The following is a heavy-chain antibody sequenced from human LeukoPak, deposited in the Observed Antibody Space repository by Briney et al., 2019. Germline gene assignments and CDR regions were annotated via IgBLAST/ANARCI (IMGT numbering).Heavy chain of an antibody. CDR1: GYTFTGYY. J-gene: IGHJ6*03. Sequence: ASVKVSCKASGYTFTGYYMHWVRQAPRQGREWMGWMNPNSGNTGYAQKFQSRVTITRNTSISTAYMELSSLRSEDAAVYYCARESYGGDPTRDYYYYYYMDVWGKGTTVTISS. CDR2: MNPNSGNT. D-gene: IGHD4-23*01. V-gene: IGHV1-8*03. CDR3: ARESYGGDPTRDYYYYYYMDV.